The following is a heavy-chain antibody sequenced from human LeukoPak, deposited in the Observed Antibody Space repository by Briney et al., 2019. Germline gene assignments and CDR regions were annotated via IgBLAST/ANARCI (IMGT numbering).Heavy chain of an antibody. J-gene: IGHJ4*02. Sequence: GRPLRLSCAASRFTFSSYGMHWVRQAPGKGLEWVAVISYDGSNKYYADSVKGRFTISRDNSKNTLYLQMNSLRPEDTAVYYCAPENLDYWGQGTLVTVSS. CDR1: RFTFSSYG. CDR2: ISYDGSNK. V-gene: IGHV3-30*03. CDR3: APENLDY.